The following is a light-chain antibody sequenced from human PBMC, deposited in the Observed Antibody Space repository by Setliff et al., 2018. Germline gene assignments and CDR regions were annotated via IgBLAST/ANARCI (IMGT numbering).Light chain of an antibody. CDR3: AAWDDSLNGYV. CDR1: SSDVGGYNY. V-gene: IGLV1-47*01. Sequence: QSALTQPASVSGSPGQSITISCTGTSSDVGGYNYVSWYQQLPGTAPKLLIYRNNQRPSGVPDRFSGSKSGTSASLAISGLQSEDEADYYCAAWDDSLNGYVFGTGTKVTVL. J-gene: IGLJ1*01. CDR2: RNN.